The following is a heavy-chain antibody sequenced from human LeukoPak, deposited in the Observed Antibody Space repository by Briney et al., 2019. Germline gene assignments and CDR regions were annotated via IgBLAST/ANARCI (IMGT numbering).Heavy chain of an antibody. Sequence: GGSLPLSCAASGFIFSDSAMHWVRQASGKGLEWVGRIRSKANSYATAYVESVKGRFTVSRDDSKNTAYLQMNSLKTEDTAVYYCTGHSSSNVDYYFDFWAQSTPVTVSS. CDR2: IRSKANSYAT. V-gene: IGHV3-73*01. CDR1: GFIFSDSA. D-gene: IGHD4-17*01. CDR3: TGHSSSNVDYYFDF. J-gene: IGHJ4*02.